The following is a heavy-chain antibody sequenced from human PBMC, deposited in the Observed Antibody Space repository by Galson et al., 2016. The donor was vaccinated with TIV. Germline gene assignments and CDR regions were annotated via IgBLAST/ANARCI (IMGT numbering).Heavy chain of an antibody. D-gene: IGHD3-10*01. CDR3: ATCISGPTLALYYHGMDV. J-gene: IGHJ6*02. CDR2: ISSDGTNK. Sequence: LRLSCAASGFNFKTFPIHWVRLAPGKGLEWVSLISSDGTNKYYADPVKGRFTISRDNSKNTVHLEMDSLRPEDTAMYFCATCISGPTLALYYHGMDVWGQGTTVTVSS. CDR1: GFNFKTFP. V-gene: IGHV3-30-3*01.